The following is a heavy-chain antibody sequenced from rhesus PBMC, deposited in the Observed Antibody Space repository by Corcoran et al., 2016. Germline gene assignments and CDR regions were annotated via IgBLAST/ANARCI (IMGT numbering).Heavy chain of an antibody. Sequence: QVTLKESGPALVKPTQTLTLTCTFSGFSISTSGTGVGWIRQPPGKALEWLASIYWIDSKYYSTSLKSRLTISQDTSKNQVVLTTTNMDPVDTATYYCARGPPDLEGITIVGLGGDAFDCWGQGLRVTVSS. CDR3: ARGPPDLEGITIVGLGGDAFDC. CDR2: IYWIDSK. J-gene: IGHJ3*01. V-gene: IGHV2-95*01. CDR1: GFSISTSGTG. D-gene: IGHD3-3*01.